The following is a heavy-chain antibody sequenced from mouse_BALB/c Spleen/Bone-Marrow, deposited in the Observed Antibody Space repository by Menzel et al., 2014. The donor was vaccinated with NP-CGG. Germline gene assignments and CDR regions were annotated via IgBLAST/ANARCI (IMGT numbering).Heavy chain of an antibody. J-gene: IGHJ2*01. D-gene: IGHD4-1*01. CDR3: TRDMGGILFDS. CDR1: GFTFIDYY. CDR2: IRNKAYGYTT. V-gene: IGHV7-3*02. Sequence: EVKLMESGGGLVQPGGSLRLSCVTSGFTFIDYYMNWVRQPPGKALEWVGFIRNKAYGYTTEYSASVKGRFTISRDNSQSILHLQMNTLRAEDSATYYCTRDMGGILFDSWGQGTTLTVSS.